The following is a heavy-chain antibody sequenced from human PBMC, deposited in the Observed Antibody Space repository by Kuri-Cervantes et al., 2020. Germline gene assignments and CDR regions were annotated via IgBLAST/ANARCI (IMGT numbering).Heavy chain of an antibody. V-gene: IGHV4-4*02. CDR3: ARALAFDI. J-gene: IGHJ3*02. CDR2: SYHSGST. Sequence: GSLRLSCIVSGDSVSSNTWWSWVRQPPGKGLEWIGESYHSGSTNYIPSLKSRVTISVDTSKNQFSLKLSSVTAADTAVYYCARALAFDIWGQGTMVTVSS. CDR1: GDSVSSNTW.